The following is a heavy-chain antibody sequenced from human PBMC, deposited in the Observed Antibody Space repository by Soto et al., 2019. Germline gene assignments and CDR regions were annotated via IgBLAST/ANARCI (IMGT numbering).Heavy chain of an antibody. CDR3: ARYIPGVRYYGMDV. J-gene: IGHJ6*02. V-gene: IGHV3-23*01. CDR2: IGESGTPT. CDR1: GFTFSSYA. Sequence: EVQLLESGGGLVQPGGSLRLSCAASGFTFSSYAMKWVRQAPGKGLEWVSLIGESGTPTYYADPVKRRFTISRDNGGNTLFLEMYSLRAEDTAVYYCARYIPGVRYYGMDVWGQGTTVTVSS. D-gene: IGHD2-2*01.